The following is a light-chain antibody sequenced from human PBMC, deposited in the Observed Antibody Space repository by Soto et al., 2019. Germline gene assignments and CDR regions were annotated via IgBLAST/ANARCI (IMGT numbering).Light chain of an antibody. CDR2: DTS. CDR3: PQRDT. CDR1: ESISR. J-gene: IGKJ2*01. V-gene: IGKV3-11*01. Sequence: EIVLTQSPATLSLSPGESATLSCRASESISRLAWYQHKPGQAPRLFIYDTSKRATGIPARFSGSGSGTDFTLTISSLEPEDFAVYYCPQRDTFGLGTILEIK.